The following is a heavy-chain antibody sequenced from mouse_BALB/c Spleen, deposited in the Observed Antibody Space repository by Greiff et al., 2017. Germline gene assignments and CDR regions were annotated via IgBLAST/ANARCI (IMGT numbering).Heavy chain of an antibody. Sequence: VKLVESGPGLVAPSQSLSITCTVSGFSLTSYGVHWVRQPPGKGLEWLGVIWAGGSTNYNSALMSRLSISKDNSKSQVFLKMNSLQTDDTAMYYCARAPFYYGSSYGFDYAMDYWGQGTSVTVSS. D-gene: IGHD1-1*01. CDR2: IWAGGST. CDR1: GFSLTSYG. V-gene: IGHV2-9*02. CDR3: ARAPFYYGSSYGFDYAMDY. J-gene: IGHJ4*01.